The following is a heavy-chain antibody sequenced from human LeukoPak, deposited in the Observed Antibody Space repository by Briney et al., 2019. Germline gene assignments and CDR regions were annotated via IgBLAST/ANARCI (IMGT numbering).Heavy chain of an antibody. D-gene: IGHD6-6*01. CDR2: VSTSGST. J-gene: IGHJ3*02. V-gene: IGHV4-4*07. Sequence: PSETLSLTCTVSGGSISGYYWSWIRQPAGKGLEWIGRVSTSGSTNYNPSLKSRVTMSVDTSKNQFSLKLSSVTAADTAVYYCARVDSLSSSRGDAFDIWGQGTMVTVSS. CDR1: GGSISGYY. CDR3: ARVDSLSSSRGDAFDI.